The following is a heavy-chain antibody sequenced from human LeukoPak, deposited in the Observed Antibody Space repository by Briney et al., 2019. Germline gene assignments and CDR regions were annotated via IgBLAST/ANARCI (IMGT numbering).Heavy chain of an antibody. CDR3: ARAGDSSGYYPYGVFDI. D-gene: IGHD3-22*01. J-gene: IGHJ3*02. CDR2: IYSGGST. Sequence: GGAPRILSAASALTASSNYISWVRHQPPERVEGVSVIYSGGSTYYADSVKGRFIISRDNSKNTLYLQMNSLRAEDTAVYYCARAGDSSGYYPYGVFDIWGQGTMVTVSS. CDR1: ALTASSNY. V-gene: IGHV3-53*01.